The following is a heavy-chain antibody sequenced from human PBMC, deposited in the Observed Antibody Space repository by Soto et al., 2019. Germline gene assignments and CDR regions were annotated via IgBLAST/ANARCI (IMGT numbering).Heavy chain of an antibody. J-gene: IGHJ4*02. CDR3: ARARGYSYGQVDS. Sequence: SVKVSCKASGGTFSSYAISWVRQAPGQGLEWMGGIIPIFGTANYAQKFQGRVTITADKSTSTAYMGLSSLRSEDTAVYYCARARGYSYGQVDSWGQGTLVTVSS. CDR2: IIPIFGTA. CDR1: GGTFSSYA. V-gene: IGHV1-69*06. D-gene: IGHD5-18*01.